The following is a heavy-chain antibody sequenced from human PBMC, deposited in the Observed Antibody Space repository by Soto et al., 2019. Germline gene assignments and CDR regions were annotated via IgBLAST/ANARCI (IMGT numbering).Heavy chain of an antibody. J-gene: IGHJ6*02. CDR3: ARLTEDYGDYRGFYYYGMDV. Sequence: GESLKISCKGSGYSFTSYWIGWVRQMPGKGLEWMGIIYPGDSDTRYSPSFQGQVTISADKSISTAYLQWSSLKASDTAMYYCARLTEDYGDYRGFYYYGMDVRGQGTTVTVSS. CDR2: IYPGDSDT. V-gene: IGHV5-51*01. CDR1: GYSFTSYW. D-gene: IGHD4-17*01.